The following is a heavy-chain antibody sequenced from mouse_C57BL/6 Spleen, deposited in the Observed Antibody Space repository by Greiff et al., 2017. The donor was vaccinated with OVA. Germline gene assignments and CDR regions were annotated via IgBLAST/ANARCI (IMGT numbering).Heavy chain of an antibody. V-gene: IGHV1-69*01. CDR1: GYTFTSYW. CDR3: ARSWSSHWYFDV. J-gene: IGHJ1*03. Sequence: QVQLKQPGAELVMPGASVKLSCKASGYTFTSYWMHWVKQRPGQGLEWIGEIDPSDSYTNYNQKFKGKSTLTVDKSSSTAYMQLSSLTSEDSAVYYCARSWSSHWYFDVWGTGTTVTVSS. CDR2: IDPSDSYT.